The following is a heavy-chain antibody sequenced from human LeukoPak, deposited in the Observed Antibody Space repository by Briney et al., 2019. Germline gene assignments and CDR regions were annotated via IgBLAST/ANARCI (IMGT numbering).Heavy chain of an antibody. CDR2: IYPGDSDT. CDR1: GYSFTSYW. Sequence: GESLKISCKGSGYSFTSYWIGWVRQMPGKGLEWMGIIYPGDSDTRYSPSFQGQVTISADKSISTAYLQWSSLKASDTAMYYCARHNLLFVGVDYYYYYMDVWGKGTTVTISS. D-gene: IGHD2-8*01. J-gene: IGHJ6*03. V-gene: IGHV5-51*01. CDR3: ARHNLLFVGVDYYYYYMDV.